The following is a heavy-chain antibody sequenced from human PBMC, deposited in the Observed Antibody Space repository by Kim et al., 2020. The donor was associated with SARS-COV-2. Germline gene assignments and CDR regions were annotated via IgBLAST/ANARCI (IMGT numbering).Heavy chain of an antibody. D-gene: IGHD3-22*01. CDR1: GGTFSSYA. CDR2: IIPIFGTA. J-gene: IGHJ4*02. Sequence: SVKVSCKASGGTFSSYAISWVRQAPGQGLEWMGGIIPIFGTANYAQKFQGRVTITADESTSTAYMELSSLRSEDTAVYYCARAISNYDSSGYYYDFDYWGQGTLVTVSS. CDR3: ARAISNYDSSGYYYDFDY. V-gene: IGHV1-69*13.